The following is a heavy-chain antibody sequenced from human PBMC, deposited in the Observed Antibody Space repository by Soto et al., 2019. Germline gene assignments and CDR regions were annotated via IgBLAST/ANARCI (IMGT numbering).Heavy chain of an antibody. Sequence: GGSLRLSCAASGFTFSSYWMHWVRQAPGKGLVWVSRINSDGSSTSYADSVKGRFTISRDNAKNTLYLQMNSLRAEDTAVYYCARAVDVYDALHIWGQGTMVTVSS. V-gene: IGHV3-74*01. CDR1: GFTFSSYW. J-gene: IGHJ3*02. CDR3: ARAVDVYDALHI. CDR2: INSDGSST. D-gene: IGHD1-20*01.